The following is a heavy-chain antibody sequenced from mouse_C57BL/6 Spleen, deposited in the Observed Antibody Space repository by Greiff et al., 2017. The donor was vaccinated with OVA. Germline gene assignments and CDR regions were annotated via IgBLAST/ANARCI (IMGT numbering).Heavy chain of an antibody. V-gene: IGHV14-3*01. D-gene: IGHD1-1*01. CDR1: GFNIKNTY. CDR3: ARGDGSSYVGYYAMDY. Sequence: EVQLQQSVAELVRPGASVKLSCTASGFNIKNTYMHWVKQRPEQGLEWIGRIDPANGNTKYAPKFQGKATITADTSSNTAYLQLSSLTSEDTAIYYCARGDGSSYVGYYAMDYWGQGTSVTVSS. J-gene: IGHJ4*01. CDR2: IDPANGNT.